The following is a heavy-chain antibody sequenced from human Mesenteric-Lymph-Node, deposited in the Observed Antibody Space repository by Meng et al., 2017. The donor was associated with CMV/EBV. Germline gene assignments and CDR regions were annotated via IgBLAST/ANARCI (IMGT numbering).Heavy chain of an antibody. V-gene: IGHV3-7*01. CDR1: GFNLNRFW. CDR2: MNQDASEK. J-gene: IGHJ1*01. CDR3: GYSSGWYTDH. Sequence: LSCAASGFNLNRFWMTWVRQAPGRGLEWVANMNQDASEKFYVDSVKGRFAISRDNAKNSMYLQMNSLRVEDTAVYYCGYSSGWYTDHWGQGTLVTVSS. D-gene: IGHD6-19*01.